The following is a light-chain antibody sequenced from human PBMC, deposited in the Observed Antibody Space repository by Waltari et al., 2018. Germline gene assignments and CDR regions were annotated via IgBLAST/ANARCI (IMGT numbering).Light chain of an antibody. J-gene: IGLJ2*01. CDR2: EVT. CDR1: NSDVGSYNY. V-gene: IGLV2-14*01. CDR3: SSYAGNDLVI. Sequence: QSALTQPASVSGSPGQSITISCTGTNSDVGSYNYVSWYQQHPGKAPKLMLYEVTNRPSVLSNRFSGSKSGNTASLTITELQAEDEADYYCSSYAGNDLVIFGGGTKLTVL.